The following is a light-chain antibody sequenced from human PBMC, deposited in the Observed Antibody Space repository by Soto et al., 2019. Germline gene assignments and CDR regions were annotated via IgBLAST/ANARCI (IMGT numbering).Light chain of an antibody. V-gene: IGLV2-23*01. CDR1: SSDVGSYNL. CDR3: CSYAGSSTFVV. CDR2: EGS. Sequence: QSALTQLASVSGSPGQSITISCTGTSSDVGSYNLVSWYQQHPGKAPKLMVYEGSKRPSGVSNRFSGAKSDNTTSLTISGIQAEDEADYYCCSYAGSSTFVVFGGGTKLTV. J-gene: IGLJ2*01.